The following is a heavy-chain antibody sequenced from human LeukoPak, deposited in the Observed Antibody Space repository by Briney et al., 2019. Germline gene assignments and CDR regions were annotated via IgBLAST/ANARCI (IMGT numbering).Heavy chain of an antibody. CDR2: LSGSGGST. V-gene: IGHV3-23*01. Sequence: GVTLRLSCAASGFTFSSYGLSWVRQAPGKGLEWVSALSGSGGSTYYADSVKGRFTISRDNSKNTLYLQMNSLRAEDTAVYYCAKFDGYSYGYYDYWGQGTLVTVSS. CDR1: GFTFSSYG. J-gene: IGHJ4*02. D-gene: IGHD5-18*01. CDR3: AKFDGYSYGYYDY.